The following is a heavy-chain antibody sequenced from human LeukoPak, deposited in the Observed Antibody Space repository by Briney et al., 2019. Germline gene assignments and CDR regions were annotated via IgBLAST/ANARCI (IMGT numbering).Heavy chain of an antibody. CDR1: GGTFSSYA. CDR2: IIPIFGTA. D-gene: IGHD2-21*02. J-gene: IGHJ4*02. V-gene: IGHV1-69*05. CDR3: ARVTAFPRGYFVY. Sequence: SVKVSCRASGGTFSSYAISWVRQAPGQGLEWMGGIIPIFGTANYAQKFQGRVTITTDESTSTAYMELSSLRSEDTAVYYCARVTAFPRGYFVYWGQGTLVTVSS.